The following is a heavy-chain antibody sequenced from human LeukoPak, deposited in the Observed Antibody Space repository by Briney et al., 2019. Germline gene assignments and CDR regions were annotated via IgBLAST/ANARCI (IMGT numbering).Heavy chain of an antibody. CDR1: GYTFTSYD. CDR2: MNPNSGNT. D-gene: IGHD3-3*01. CDR3: ARADITRFGVVINFDF. J-gene: IGHJ4*02. V-gene: IGHV1-8*01. Sequence: ASVKVSCKASGYTFTSYDINWVRQATGQGLEWMGWMNPNSGNTGYAQKFQGRVTMTRNTSISTAYMELSSLRSEDTAVYYCARADITRFGVVINFDFWGQGTLVTVSS.